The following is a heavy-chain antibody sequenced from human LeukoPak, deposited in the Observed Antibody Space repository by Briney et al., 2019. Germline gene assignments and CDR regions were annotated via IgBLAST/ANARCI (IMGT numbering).Heavy chain of an antibody. CDR3: ARVTPDYSRWFDP. D-gene: IGHD2-15*01. J-gene: IGHJ5*02. Sequence: SVKVSCKASAGTLSSYGITWVRQAPGQGLEWMGGALPIPATSNYAEKFQGRVTITADESTSTAYMELSSLRSEDTAVFYCARVTPDYSRWFDPWGQGTLVTVSS. V-gene: IGHV1-69*13. CDR2: ALPIPATS. CDR1: AGTLSSYG.